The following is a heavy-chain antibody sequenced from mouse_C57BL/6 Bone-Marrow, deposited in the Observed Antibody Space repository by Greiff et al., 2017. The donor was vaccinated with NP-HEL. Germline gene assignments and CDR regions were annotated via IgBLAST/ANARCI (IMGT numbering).Heavy chain of an antibody. V-gene: IGHV1-52*01. CDR2: IDPSDSET. CDR1: GYTFTSYW. CDR3: ARYYYSNYDWYFDV. J-gene: IGHJ1*03. D-gene: IGHD2-5*01. Sequence: QVQLKQPGAELVRPGSSVKLSCKASGYTFTSYWMHWVKQRPIQGLEWIGNIDPSDSETHYNQKFKDKATLTVDKSSSTAYMQLSSLTSEDSAVYYCARYYYSNYDWYFDVWGTGTTVTVSS.